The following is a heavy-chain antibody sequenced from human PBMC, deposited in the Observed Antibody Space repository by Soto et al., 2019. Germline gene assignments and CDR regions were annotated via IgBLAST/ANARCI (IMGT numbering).Heavy chain of an antibody. V-gene: IGHV2-70*01. Sequence: SGPTLVNPTQTLTQTCTFSGFSLSTSGMCVSWIRQPPGKALEWLALIDWDDEKYYRTSLKTRLTISKDTSKNQVALTMTNMDPVDTASYYCARMDSGTYSFDYWGRGILVTVSS. CDR1: GFSLSTSGMC. CDR3: ARMDSGTYSFDY. D-gene: IGHD1-26*01. CDR2: IDWDDEK. J-gene: IGHJ4*02.